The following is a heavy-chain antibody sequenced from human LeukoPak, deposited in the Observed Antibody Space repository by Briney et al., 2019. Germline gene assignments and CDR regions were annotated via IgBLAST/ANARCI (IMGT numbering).Heavy chain of an antibody. CDR2: INTDGSVT. D-gene: IGHD5-12*01. Sequence: GGSLRLSCAASGFTFSSYWMHWVRQVPGKGLLWVSRINTDGSVTNYADSVKGRFTISRDNTKNTLYLQMDSLRGEDTAVYYCARDPGVATIMVTDYWGQGTLVTVSS. CDR3: ARDPGVATIMVTDY. V-gene: IGHV3-74*01. J-gene: IGHJ4*02. CDR1: GFTFSSYW.